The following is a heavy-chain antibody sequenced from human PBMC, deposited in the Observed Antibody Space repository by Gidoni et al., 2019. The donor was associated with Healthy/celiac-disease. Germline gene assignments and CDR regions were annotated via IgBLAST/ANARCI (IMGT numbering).Heavy chain of an antibody. V-gene: IGHV3-23*01. CDR2: ISGSGGST. D-gene: IGHD6-6*01. Sequence: EVQLLESGGGLVQPGGSLRLSCAASGFTFSSYAMSWVRQAPGKGLEWVSAISGSGGSTYYADSVKGRFTISRDNSKNTLYLQMNSLRAEDTAVYYCAKQSAIHLRASSSEDSDYWGQGTLVTVSS. CDR3: AKQSAIHLRASSSEDSDY. J-gene: IGHJ4*02. CDR1: GFTFSSYA.